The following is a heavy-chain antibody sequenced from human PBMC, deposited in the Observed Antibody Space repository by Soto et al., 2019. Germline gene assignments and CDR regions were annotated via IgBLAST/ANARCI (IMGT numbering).Heavy chain of an antibody. D-gene: IGHD6-6*01. CDR3: ARGLGVYTSSSLDY. CDR2: NSPHNGGT. J-gene: IGHJ4*02. V-gene: IGHV1-2*02. Sequence: ASVKVSCKASGYIFTGYYIHWVRQAPGQGREWLGWNSPHNGGTNYAQKFKGRVTMTSDTSISTSYIELSGLRYDDTAVYYCARGLGVYTSSSLDYWGQGXLVTVSS. CDR1: GYIFTGYY.